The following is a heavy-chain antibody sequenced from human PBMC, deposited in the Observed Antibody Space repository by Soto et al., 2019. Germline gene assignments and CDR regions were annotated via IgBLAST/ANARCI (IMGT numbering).Heavy chain of an antibody. Sequence: ASVKVSCKASGYTFTSYGISWVRQAPGQGLEWMGWISAYNGNTNYAQKLQGRVTMTTDTSTSTAYMELRSLRSDDTAVYYCARGDYYGSGSDRRDYYHSYYMDVRGTGTTVTVAS. CDR2: ISAYNGNT. CDR1: GYTFTSYG. J-gene: IGHJ6*03. D-gene: IGHD3-10*01. V-gene: IGHV1-18*01. CDR3: ARGDYYGSGSDRRDYYHSYYMDV.